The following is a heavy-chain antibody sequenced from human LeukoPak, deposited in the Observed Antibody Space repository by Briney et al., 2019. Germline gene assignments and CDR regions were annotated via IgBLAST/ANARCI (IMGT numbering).Heavy chain of an antibody. J-gene: IGHJ4*02. CDR3: AREGVAAAGKLDY. Sequence: SETLSLTCIVSGGSIGSYYWSWIRQPPGKGLEWIGYIYYSGSTNYNPSLKSRVTISLDTSKNQFSMNLVSVTAADTAVYYCAREGVAAAGKLDYWGQGTLVTVSS. CDR2: IYYSGST. D-gene: IGHD6-13*01. CDR1: GGSIGSYY. V-gene: IGHV4-59*01.